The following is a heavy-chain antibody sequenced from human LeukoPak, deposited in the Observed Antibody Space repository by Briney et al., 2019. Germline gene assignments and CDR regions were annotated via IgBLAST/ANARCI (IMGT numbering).Heavy chain of an antibody. CDR2: IYYSGST. D-gene: IGHD6-19*01. CDR3: ARQSYSSGWYANWFDP. J-gene: IGHJ5*02. V-gene: IGHV4-39*01. Sequence: SETLSLTCTVSGGSISSSSYYWDWIRQPPGKGLEWIGSIYYSGSTYYNPSLKSRVTISVDTSKNQFSLKLSSVTAADTAVYYCARQSYSSGWYANWFDPWGQGTLATVSS. CDR1: GGSISSSSYY.